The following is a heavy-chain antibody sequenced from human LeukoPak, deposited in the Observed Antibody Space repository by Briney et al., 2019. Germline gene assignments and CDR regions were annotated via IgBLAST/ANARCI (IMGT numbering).Heavy chain of an antibody. CDR3: ARDLQF. V-gene: IGHV3-21*01. J-gene: IGHJ4*02. CDR2: ISSNSGDI. CDR1: GFTFSTNT. D-gene: IGHD5-24*01. Sequence: PGGSLRLSCAASGFTFSTNTMNWVRQAPGKGLEWVSSISSNSGDIYYADSVRGRFTISRDNVKKSLYLQINTLRAEDTAVYYCARDLQFGGQGTLVTVSS.